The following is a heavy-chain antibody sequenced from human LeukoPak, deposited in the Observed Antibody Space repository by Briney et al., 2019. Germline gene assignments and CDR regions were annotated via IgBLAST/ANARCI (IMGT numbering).Heavy chain of an antibody. CDR1: GYTFTSYG. J-gene: IGHJ3*02. CDR2: ISAYNGNT. CDR3: AVVVTANPGAFDI. D-gene: IGHD2-21*02. V-gene: IGHV1-18*01. Sequence: ASVKVSCNASGYTFTSYGISWVRQAPGHWIEWMGWISAYNGNTNYAQKFKGRVNTTRDTSTSTVYMELSSLRSEETAVYYCAVVVTANPGAFDIWGQGTMVTVSS.